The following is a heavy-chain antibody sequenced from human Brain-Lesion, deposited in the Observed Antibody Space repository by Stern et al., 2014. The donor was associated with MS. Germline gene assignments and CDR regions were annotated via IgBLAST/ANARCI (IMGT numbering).Heavy chain of an antibody. Sequence: VQLVESGPGLVKPSQTLSLSCTVSGGSISSGGYYWSWIRQPAGKGLEWIGRIFNSGRTSDNPSPTSRVTISIDTSKNQFSLRLNSMTAADTAVYYCARGRVVPGFQYYATDVWGQGTTVIVSS. J-gene: IGHJ6*02. D-gene: IGHD2-2*01. CDR1: GGSISSGGYY. CDR3: ARGRVVPGFQYYATDV. V-gene: IGHV4-61*02. CDR2: IFNSGRT.